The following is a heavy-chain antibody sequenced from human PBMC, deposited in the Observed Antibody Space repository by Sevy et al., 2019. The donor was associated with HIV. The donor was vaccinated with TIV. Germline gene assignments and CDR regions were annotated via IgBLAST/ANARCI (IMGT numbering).Heavy chain of an antibody. CDR1: GYTFTSYY. Sequence: ASVKVSCKASGYTFTSYYMHWVRQAPGQGLEWMGIINPSGGSTSYAQKFQGRVTMSRDTSTSSVYMELSSLRSEDTAAYYCARGGLTYYYDSSGSNSVYLDYWGQGALVTVSS. D-gene: IGHD3-22*01. J-gene: IGHJ4*02. CDR2: INPSGGST. CDR3: ARGGLTYYYDSSGSNSVYLDY. V-gene: IGHV1-46*01.